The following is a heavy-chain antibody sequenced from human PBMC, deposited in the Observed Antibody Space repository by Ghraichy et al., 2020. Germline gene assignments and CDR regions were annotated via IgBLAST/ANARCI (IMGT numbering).Heavy chain of an antibody. CDR2: TGNKLNSYTT. CDR3: VREAGRHDAFDI. Sequence: GESLNISCAASGFTFSDHYMNWVRQAPGKGLEWAGRTGNKLNSYTTEYAASVKGRFTISRDESKNSLYLQMNSLKTEDTAVYYCVREAGRHDAFDIWGQGTMVTVSS. V-gene: IGHV3-72*01. J-gene: IGHJ3*02. CDR1: GFTFSDHY.